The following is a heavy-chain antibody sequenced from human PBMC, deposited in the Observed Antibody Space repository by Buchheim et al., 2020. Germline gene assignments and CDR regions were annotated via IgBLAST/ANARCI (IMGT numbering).Heavy chain of an antibody. CDR2: ISGSGGST. CDR1: GFTFSSYA. V-gene: IGHV3-23*01. D-gene: IGHD3-9*01. Sequence: EVQLLESGGGLVQPGGSLRLSCAASGFTFSSYAMSWVRQAPGKGLEWVSAISGSGGSTYYADSVKGRFTISRENFKNTLYLQMNSLRAEDTAVYYCAKDSESDYDILTGYYYYYYYGMDVWGQGTT. CDR3: AKDSESDYDILTGYYYYYYYGMDV. J-gene: IGHJ6*02.